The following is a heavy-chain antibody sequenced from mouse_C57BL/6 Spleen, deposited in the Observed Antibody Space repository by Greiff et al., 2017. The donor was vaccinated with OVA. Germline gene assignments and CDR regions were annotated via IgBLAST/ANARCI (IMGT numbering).Heavy chain of an antibody. D-gene: IGHD2-1*01. CDR2: ISYDGSN. CDR1: GYSITSGYY. Sequence: EVQLVESGPGLVKPSQSLSLTCSVTGYSITSGYYWNWIRQFPGNKLEWMGYISYDGSNNYNPSLKNRISITRDTSKNQFFLKLNSVTTEDTATYYCARDGVYYGNYFYFDYWGQGTTLTVSS. J-gene: IGHJ2*01. V-gene: IGHV3-6*01. CDR3: ARDGVYYGNYFYFDY.